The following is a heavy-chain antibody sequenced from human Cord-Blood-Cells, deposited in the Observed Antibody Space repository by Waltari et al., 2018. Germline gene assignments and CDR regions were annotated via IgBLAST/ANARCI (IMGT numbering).Heavy chain of an antibody. J-gene: IGHJ5*02. V-gene: IGHV3-33*01. CDR3: ARDRTTGTTWFDP. D-gene: IGHD1-1*01. CDR1: GFTFSSYG. CDR2: IWYDGSNK. Sequence: QVQLVESGGGVVQPGRSLRLSCAASGFTFSSYGMHWVRKAPGKGRGWVVVIWYDGSNKYYSDSVKGRFTISRDNSKNTLYLQMNSLRAEDTAVYYCARDRTTGTTWFDPWGQGTLVTVSS.